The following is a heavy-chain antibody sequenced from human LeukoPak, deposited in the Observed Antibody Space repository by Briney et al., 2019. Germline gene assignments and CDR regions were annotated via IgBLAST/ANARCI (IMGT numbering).Heavy chain of an antibody. Sequence: ETLSLTCAVYGGSFNDYYWSWIRQPPGKGLEWIGEIHPGGTSSYNVSLKSRLTVSVDTSKNQFSLKLTSVTAADTAVYYCARGRDAYKGGNYWGQGTLVTVSS. CDR2: IHPGGTS. CDR1: GGSFNDYY. V-gene: IGHV4-34*01. CDR3: ARGRDAYKGGNY. J-gene: IGHJ4*02. D-gene: IGHD5-24*01.